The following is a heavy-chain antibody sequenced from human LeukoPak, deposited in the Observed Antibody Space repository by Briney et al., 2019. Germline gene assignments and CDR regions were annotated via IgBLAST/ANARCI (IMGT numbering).Heavy chain of an antibody. CDR1: GYTFTSYG. Sequence: GASDKVSCKASGYTFTSYGISWVRQAPGHGLEWMGWISTYYGNTNYAQKLQGRVTITTDTSTSTAYMELRSLRSDDTAVYYCARGKFGELLLDYWGQGTLVTVSS. CDR2: ISTYYGNT. D-gene: IGHD3-10*01. V-gene: IGHV1-18*01. J-gene: IGHJ4*02. CDR3: ARGKFGELLLDY.